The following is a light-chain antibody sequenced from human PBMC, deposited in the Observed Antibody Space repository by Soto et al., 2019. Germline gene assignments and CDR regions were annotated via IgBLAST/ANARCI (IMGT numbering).Light chain of an antibody. CDR2: EGS. J-gene: IGLJ1*01. Sequence: QSVLTQPASVSWSPGQSITISCTGTSSDVGSYNLVSWYQQHPGKAPKLMIYEGSKRPSGLSNRFSGSKSGNTASLTISALQPEDEADYYCCSYAGSSTSYVFGTGTKGTVL. CDR1: SSDVGSYNL. V-gene: IGLV2-23*01. CDR3: CSYAGSSTSYV.